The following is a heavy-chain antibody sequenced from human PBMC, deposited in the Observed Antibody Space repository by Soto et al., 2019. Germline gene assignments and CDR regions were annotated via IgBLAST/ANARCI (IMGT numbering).Heavy chain of an antibody. CDR3: ARDLKQWLDYYYYGMDV. J-gene: IGHJ6*02. CDR1: GGSISSYY. D-gene: IGHD6-19*01. Sequence: SETLSLTCTVSGGSISSYYWSWIRQPPGKGLEWIGYIYYSGSTNYHPSLKSRVTISVDTSKNQFSLKLSSVTAADTAVYYCARDLKQWLDYYYYGMDVWGQGTTVTVSS. V-gene: IGHV4-59*01. CDR2: IYYSGST.